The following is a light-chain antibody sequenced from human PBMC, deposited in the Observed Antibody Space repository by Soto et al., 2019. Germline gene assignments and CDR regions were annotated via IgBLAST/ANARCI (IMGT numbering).Light chain of an antibody. Sequence: SYELTQPPSVSVSPGQTASITCSGDKLGDKYACWYQQKPGQSPVLVIYQDSKRPSGIPERFSGSNSGNTATLTISETQAMDEADFYCQAWDSSTGVFGGGTKLTVL. V-gene: IGLV3-1*01. CDR3: QAWDSSTGV. CDR1: KLGDKY. J-gene: IGLJ2*01. CDR2: QDS.